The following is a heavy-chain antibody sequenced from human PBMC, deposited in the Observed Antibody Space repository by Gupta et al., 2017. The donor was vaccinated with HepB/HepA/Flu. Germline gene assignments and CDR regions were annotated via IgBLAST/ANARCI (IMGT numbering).Heavy chain of an antibody. CDR3: ARQAGASGDFLDY. J-gene: IGHJ4*02. CDR2: IFQTGTT. D-gene: IGHD1-26*01. CDR1: GGSIKTTAPF. Sequence: QLPLRESGPGLVKPSETLSLTCTVSGGSIKTTAPFWAWIRRPPGKGFEWIGSIFQTGTTYYDPFLKSRVTSSIDTSKGHFTLSLNSVTAADTAVYDCARQAGASGDFLDYWGQGTRGIVSS. V-gene: IGHV4-39*01.